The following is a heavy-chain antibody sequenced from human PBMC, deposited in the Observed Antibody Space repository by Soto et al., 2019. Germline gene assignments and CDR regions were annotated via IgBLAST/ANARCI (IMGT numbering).Heavy chain of an antibody. V-gene: IGHV4-59*01. J-gene: IGHJ4*02. Sequence: SETLSLTCTVSGGSISSYYWSWIRQPPGKGLEWIGYIYYSGSTNYNPSLKSRVTISVDTSKNQFSLKLSSLRSEDTAVYYCARAYDYYDSSGYYSYYFDYWGQGTLVTVSS. CDR2: IYYSGST. CDR1: GGSISSYY. CDR3: ARAYDYYDSSGYYSYYFDY. D-gene: IGHD3-22*01.